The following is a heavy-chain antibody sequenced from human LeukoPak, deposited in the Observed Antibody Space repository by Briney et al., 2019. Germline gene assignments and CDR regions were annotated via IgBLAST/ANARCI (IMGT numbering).Heavy chain of an antibody. J-gene: IGHJ6*03. D-gene: IGHD2-2*01. CDR1: GFTFTSSA. CDR3: ARGEVVPAVRYYYYYMDV. V-gene: IGHV1-58*02. CDR2: IVVGSGNT. Sequence: GTSVKVSCKASGFTFTSSAMQWVRQARGQRLEWIGWIVVGSGNTNYAQKFQERVTITRDMSTSTAYMELSSLRSEDTAVYYCARGEVVPAVRYYYYYMDVWGKGTTVTISS.